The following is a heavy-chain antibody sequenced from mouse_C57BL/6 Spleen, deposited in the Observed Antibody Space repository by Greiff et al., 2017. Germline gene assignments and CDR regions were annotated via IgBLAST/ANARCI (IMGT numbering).Heavy chain of an antibody. CDR2: IDPEDGGT. D-gene: IGHD3-2*02. Sequence: EVQLQQSGAELVRPGASVKLSCTASGFNIKDYYMHWVKQRPERGLEWIGRIDPEDGGTEYAPKFQGKATMTADTSSNTAYLQLSILTSEDAAVYYCTLDSSGPGWFAYWGQGTLVTVSA. CDR1: GFNIKDYY. J-gene: IGHJ3*01. V-gene: IGHV14-1*01. CDR3: TLDSSGPGWFAY.